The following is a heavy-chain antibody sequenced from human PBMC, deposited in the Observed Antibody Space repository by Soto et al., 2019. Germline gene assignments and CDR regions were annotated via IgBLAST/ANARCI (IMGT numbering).Heavy chain of an antibody. CDR3: ARVEGYGATKIDY. Sequence: SETLSLTCTVSGGSISPYYWSWIRQPPGKGLEWIGSIYYRGNTNYNPSFKSRVTISVDTSKNQFSLRLSSVTAADTAVYYCARVEGYGATKIDYWGQGTLVTVSS. CDR1: GGSISPYY. V-gene: IGHV4-59*08. CDR2: IYYRGNT. J-gene: IGHJ4*02. D-gene: IGHD3-10*01.